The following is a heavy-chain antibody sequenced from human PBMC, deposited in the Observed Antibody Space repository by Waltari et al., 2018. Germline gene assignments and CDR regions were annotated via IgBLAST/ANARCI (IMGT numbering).Heavy chain of an antibody. CDR1: GFTFSTYE. Sequence: EVQLVESGGGLVQPGGSLKLSCAASGFTFSTYEMNWVRQAPGKGLEWVSYISSSGTTTFYEGSVKGRFTISRDNSNNSMYLQMNSRRAEDTSVYYCARRYCSSTSCTIDYWGQGTLVTVSS. CDR2: ISSSGTTT. J-gene: IGHJ4*02. V-gene: IGHV3-48*03. CDR3: ARRYCSSTSCTIDY. D-gene: IGHD2-2*01.